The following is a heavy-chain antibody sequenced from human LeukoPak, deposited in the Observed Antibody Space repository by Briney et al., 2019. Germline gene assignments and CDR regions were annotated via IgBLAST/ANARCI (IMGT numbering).Heavy chain of an antibody. CDR2: ISHSGST. CDR3: ARGPIGK. J-gene: IGHJ4*02. V-gene: IGHV4-34*01. D-gene: IGHD1-26*01. Sequence: PSETLSLTCAVYGGSFSGYYWSWIRQPPGKGLEWIGEISHSGSTNYNPSLKSRVTISVGTSKNQFSLKLSSVTAADTAVYYCARGPIGKWGQGTLVTVSS. CDR1: GGSFSGYY.